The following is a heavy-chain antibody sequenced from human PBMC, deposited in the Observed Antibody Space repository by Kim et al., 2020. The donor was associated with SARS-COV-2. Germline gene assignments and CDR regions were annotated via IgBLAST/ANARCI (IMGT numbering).Heavy chain of an antibody. CDR1: GFTFSSYA. CDR3: AKDLGPWFGGSMDV. Sequence: GGSLRLSCAASGFTFSSYAMSWVRQAPGKGLEWVSAISGSGGSTYYADSVKGRFTISRDNSKNTLYLQMNSLRAEDTAVYYCAKDLGPWFGGSMDVWGQGTTVTVSS. J-gene: IGHJ6*02. D-gene: IGHD3-10*01. V-gene: IGHV3-23*01. CDR2: ISGSGGST.